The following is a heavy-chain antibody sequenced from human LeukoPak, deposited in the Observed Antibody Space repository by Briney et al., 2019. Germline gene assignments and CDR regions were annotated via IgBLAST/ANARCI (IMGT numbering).Heavy chain of an antibody. D-gene: IGHD4-17*01. V-gene: IGHV4-4*02. J-gene: IGHJ4*02. Sequence: PSGTLSLTCAVSGGSISSSNWWSWVRQPPGKGLEWIGEIYHSGTTNYNPSLKSRVTISVDESKNQFSLNLRSVTAADTAVYYCARSSSVTTYHYWGQGTLVTVSS. CDR1: GGSISSSNW. CDR3: ARSSSVTTYHY. CDR2: IYHSGTT.